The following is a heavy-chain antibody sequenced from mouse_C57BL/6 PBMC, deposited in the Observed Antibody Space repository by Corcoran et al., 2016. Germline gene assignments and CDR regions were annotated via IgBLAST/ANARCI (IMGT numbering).Heavy chain of an antibody. CDR3: AREGIYYGRDAMDY. CDR2: INTYSGVP. CDR1: GYTFTTYD. D-gene: IGHD2-1*01. Sequence: QIQLVQPGPELKKPRAPVKISCKASGYTFTTYDMSWVNQAPGKGLKWMGWINTYSGVPTYADDFKGRFAFSLETSASTAYLQINNLKNEDTATYFWAREGIYYGRDAMDYWGQGTSVTVSS. J-gene: IGHJ4*01. V-gene: IGHV9-3*01.